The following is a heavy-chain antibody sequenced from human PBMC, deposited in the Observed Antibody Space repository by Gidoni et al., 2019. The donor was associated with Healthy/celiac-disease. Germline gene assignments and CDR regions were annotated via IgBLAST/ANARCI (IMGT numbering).Heavy chain of an antibody. CDR3: ARGSPYCSGGSCYSGYYYGMDV. CDR2: IYYSGST. J-gene: IGHJ6*02. D-gene: IGHD2-15*01. CDR1: GGSISSYY. V-gene: IGHV4-59*01. Sequence: QVQLQESGPGLVKPSETLSLTCTVPGGSISSYYWSWIRQPPGKGLEWIGYIYYSGSTNYNPSLKSRVTISVDTSKNQFSLKLSSVTAADTAVYYCARGSPYCSGGSCYSGYYYGMDVWGQGTTVTVSS.